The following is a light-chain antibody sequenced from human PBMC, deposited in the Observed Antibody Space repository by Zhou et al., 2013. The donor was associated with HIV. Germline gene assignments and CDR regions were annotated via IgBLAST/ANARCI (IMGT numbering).Light chain of an antibody. CDR3: LQHNSYPLT. CDR1: QGIGNK. J-gene: IGKJ1*01. V-gene: IGKV1-17*01. Sequence: DIQMTQSPSSLSASVGDRVTITCRASQGIGNKLGWFQQKPGRAPKRLIYGISTLQGGVPARFSGSGSGTEFTLTLSSLQPEDSATYFCLQHNSYPLTFGHGDRRWK. CDR2: GIS.